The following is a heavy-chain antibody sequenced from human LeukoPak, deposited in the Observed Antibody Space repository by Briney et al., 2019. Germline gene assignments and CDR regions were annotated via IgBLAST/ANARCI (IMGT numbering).Heavy chain of an antibody. J-gene: IGHJ4*02. Sequence: ASVKVSCKASGYTFTSYGISWVRQAPGQGLEWMGWISAYNGNTNYAQKLQGRVTMTRNTSISTAYMELSSLRSEDTAVYYCARGKGIAVGDFDYWGQGTLVTVSS. V-gene: IGHV1-18*01. CDR1: GYTFTSYG. D-gene: IGHD6-19*01. CDR2: ISAYNGNT. CDR3: ARGKGIAVGDFDY.